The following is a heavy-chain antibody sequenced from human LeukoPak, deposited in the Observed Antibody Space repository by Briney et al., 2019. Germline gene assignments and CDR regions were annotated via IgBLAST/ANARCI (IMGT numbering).Heavy chain of an antibody. J-gene: IGHJ3*02. D-gene: IGHD6-13*01. V-gene: IGHV4-61*02. CDR1: GGSISSGSYY. CDR2: IYTSGST. Sequence: PSQTLSLTCTVSGGSISSGSYYWSWIRQPAGKGLEWIGRIYTSGSTNYNPSLKSRVTISVDTSKNQFSLKLSSVTAADTAVYYCARADTIAADAFDIWGQGTMVTVSS. CDR3: ARADTIAADAFDI.